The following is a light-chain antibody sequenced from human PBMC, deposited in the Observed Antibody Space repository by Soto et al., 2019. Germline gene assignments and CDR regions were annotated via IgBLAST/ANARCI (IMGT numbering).Light chain of an antibody. CDR2: GAS. CDR3: QQYSRSPRT. J-gene: IGKJ1*01. V-gene: IGKV3-20*01. CDR1: QSVSSSY. Sequence: EIVLTQSPGTLSLSPGERATLSCRASQSVSSSYLAWYQQKPGQAPRLLIYGASSRATGIPDRFSGSGSGTEFTLTISSLEPEDFAVYYCQQYSRSPRTFGQGTKVEIK.